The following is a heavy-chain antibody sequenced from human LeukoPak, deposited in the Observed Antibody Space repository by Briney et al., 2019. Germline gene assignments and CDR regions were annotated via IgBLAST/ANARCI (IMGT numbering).Heavy chain of an antibody. Sequence: ASVKVSCKASGYTFTNYAIHWVRQAPGQRLEWMGWINAGNGNTKYSQDFQGRVTITRDTSASTAYMELSSLRAEDTAVYYCAKDNSPPTANVLRYFDWSNYFDYWGQGTLVTVSS. D-gene: IGHD3-9*01. V-gene: IGHV1-3*03. CDR1: GYTFTNYA. CDR2: INAGNGNT. CDR3: AKDNSPPTANVLRYFDWSNYFDY. J-gene: IGHJ4*02.